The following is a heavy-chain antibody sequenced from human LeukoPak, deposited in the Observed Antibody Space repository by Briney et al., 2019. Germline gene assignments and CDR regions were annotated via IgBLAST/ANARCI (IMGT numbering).Heavy chain of an antibody. CDR2: IYSGGST. J-gene: IGHJ6*02. Sequence: HAGGSLRLSCAASGFTVSSNYMSWVRQAPGKGLEWVSVIYSGGSTYYADSVKGRFTISRDNSKNTLYLQMNSLRAEDTAVYYCAKFLADKAYYGMDVWAKGPRSPSP. D-gene: IGHD3-3*01. CDR1: GFTVSSNY. V-gene: IGHV3-66*01. CDR3: AKFLADKAYYGMDV.